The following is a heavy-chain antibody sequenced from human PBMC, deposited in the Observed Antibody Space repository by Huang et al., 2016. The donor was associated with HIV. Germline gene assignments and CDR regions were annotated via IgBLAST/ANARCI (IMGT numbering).Heavy chain of an antibody. D-gene: IGHD6-19*01. CDR1: GFPFNSAW. Sequence: EVQLVESGGGLVKPGGSLRLSCAASGFPFNSAWMNWVRQAPGKGMEWVGRIKSKNDGGTTDYAASVKGRFTISRDDSKNTLHLQINSLKTEDTAVYYCTTRGYNSGWYDYWGQGTLVTVSS. V-gene: IGHV3-15*01. CDR3: TTRGYNSGWYDY. J-gene: IGHJ4*02. CDR2: IKSKNDGGTT.